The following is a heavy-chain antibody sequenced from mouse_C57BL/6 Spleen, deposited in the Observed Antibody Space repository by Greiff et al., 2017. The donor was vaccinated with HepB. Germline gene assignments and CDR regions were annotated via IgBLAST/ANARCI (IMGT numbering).Heavy chain of an antibody. Sequence: EVQLVESGAELVRPGASVKLSCTASGFNIKDDYMHWVKQRPEQGLEWIGWIDPENGDTEYASKFQGKATITADTSSNTAYLQLSSLTSEDTAVYYCTLAQAYAMDYWGQGTSVTVSS. J-gene: IGHJ4*01. CDR3: TLAQAYAMDY. V-gene: IGHV14-4*01. CDR2: IDPENGDT. CDR1: GFNIKDDY. D-gene: IGHD3-2*02.